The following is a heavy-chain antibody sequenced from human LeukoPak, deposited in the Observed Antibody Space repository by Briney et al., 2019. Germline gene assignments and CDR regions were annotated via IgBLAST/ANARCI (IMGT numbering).Heavy chain of an antibody. CDR1: EFTFGSYW. V-gene: IGHV3-7*03. Sequence: GGSLRLSCVASEFTFGSYWMTWVRQAPGKGLEWVANINQDGRKEHYVDCVKGRFTISRDNAKNFLYLQMNSLRAEDTAVYYCARDSSPYCGDDCYFDAFDLWGQGTMVTVSS. D-gene: IGHD2-21*02. CDR3: ARDSSPYCGDDCYFDAFDL. J-gene: IGHJ3*01. CDR2: INQDGRKE.